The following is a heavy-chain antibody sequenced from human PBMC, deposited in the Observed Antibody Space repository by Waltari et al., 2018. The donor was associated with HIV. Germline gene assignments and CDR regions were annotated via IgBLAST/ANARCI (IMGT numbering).Heavy chain of an antibody. CDR1: GFTFSDFY. V-gene: IGHV3-11*01. Sequence: QVHLVESGGDLVKPGGSLRLSGAAYGFTFSDFYLTWVRQVPGKGLEWLSYISHSGSVIYYADSVKGRFTVSRDNANNSLFLEMNNLRDDDTAVYYCARDRRPASWLGLRAWGQGTTVTVSS. CDR3: ARDRRPASWLGLRA. CDR2: ISHSGSVI. D-gene: IGHD3-10*01. J-gene: IGHJ6*02.